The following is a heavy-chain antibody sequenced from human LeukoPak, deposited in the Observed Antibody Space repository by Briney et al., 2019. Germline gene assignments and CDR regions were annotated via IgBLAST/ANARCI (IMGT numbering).Heavy chain of an antibody. J-gene: IGHJ5*02. D-gene: IGHD6-13*01. Sequence: PGGSLRLSCAASGFTFTNYWMSWVRQAPGKGLEWVASIKKDGSEKYYVDSVKGRFTISRDNAYNSLYLQMNSLRAEDTAVYYCARGSLAAAATSWFDPWGQGTLVTVSS. V-gene: IGHV3-7*03. CDR1: GFTFTNYW. CDR2: IKKDGSEK. CDR3: ARGSLAAAATSWFDP.